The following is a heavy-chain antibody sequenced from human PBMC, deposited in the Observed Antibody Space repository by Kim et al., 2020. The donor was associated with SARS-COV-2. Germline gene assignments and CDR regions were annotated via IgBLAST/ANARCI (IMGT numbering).Heavy chain of an antibody. V-gene: IGHV3-73*01. D-gene: IGHD2-15*01. Sequence: GGSLRLSCAASGFTFSGSAMHWVRQASGKGLEWVGRIRSKANSYATAYAASVKGRFTISRDDSKNTAYLQMNSLKTEDTAVYYCTSRGLGTVVTPRNDYWGQGTLVTVSS. CDR2: IRSKANSYAT. J-gene: IGHJ4*02. CDR1: GFTFSGSA. CDR3: TSRGLGTVVTPRNDY.